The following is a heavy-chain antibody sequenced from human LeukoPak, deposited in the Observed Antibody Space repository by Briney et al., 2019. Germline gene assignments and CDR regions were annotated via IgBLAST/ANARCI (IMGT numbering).Heavy chain of an antibody. CDR3: ARDEDYGDYGAFGY. V-gene: IGHV4-34*01. CDR1: GGSFSGYY. Sequence: SETLSLTCAVYGGSFSGYYWSWIRQPPGKGLEWIGEINHSGSTNYNPSLKSRVTISVDTSKNQFSLKLSSVTAADTAVYFCARDEDYGDYGAFGYWGQGTLVTVSS. D-gene: IGHD4-17*01. CDR2: INHSGST. J-gene: IGHJ4*02.